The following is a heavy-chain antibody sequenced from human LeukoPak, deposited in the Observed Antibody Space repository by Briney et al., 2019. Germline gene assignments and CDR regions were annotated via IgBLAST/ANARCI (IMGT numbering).Heavy chain of an antibody. CDR2: IYSGGST. CDR1: GFTFSSYA. J-gene: IGHJ5*02. Sequence: GGSLRLSCAASGFTFSSYAMSWVRQSPGKGLEWVSVIYSGGSTYYADSVKGRFTISRDKSKNTLYLQMNSLGAEDTAVYYCARGDGSGESFDPRGQGTLVTVSS. D-gene: IGHD3-10*01. CDR3: ARGDGSGESFDP. V-gene: IGHV3-66*01.